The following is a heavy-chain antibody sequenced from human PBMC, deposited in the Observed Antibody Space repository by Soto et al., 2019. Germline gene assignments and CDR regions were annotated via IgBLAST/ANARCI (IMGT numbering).Heavy chain of an antibody. J-gene: IGHJ4*02. CDR3: ARVVVAATFFDY. D-gene: IGHD2-15*01. CDR2: IYYSGST. V-gene: IGHV4-39*01. Sequence: PSETLSLTCTVSGGSISSSSYYWGWIRQPPGKGLEWIGSIYYSGSTYYNPSLKSRVTISVDTSKNPFSLKLSSVTAADTAVYYCARVVVAATFFDYWGQGTLVTVSS. CDR1: GGSISSSSYY.